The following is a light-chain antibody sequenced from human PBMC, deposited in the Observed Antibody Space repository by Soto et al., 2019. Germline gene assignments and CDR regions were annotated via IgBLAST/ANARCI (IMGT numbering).Light chain of an antibody. Sequence: QSVWTQPPSVSAAPGQKVTISCSGSSSNIGSDFVSWYQQLPGTAPQLLIYENTKRPSDIPYRFSCSKSATSATLGITGLQTGDVADYYSAAWDTSLSGGVFGGGTKVTVL. CDR3: AAWDTSLSGGV. V-gene: IGLV1-51*02. CDR2: ENT. CDR1: SSNIGSDF. J-gene: IGLJ3*02.